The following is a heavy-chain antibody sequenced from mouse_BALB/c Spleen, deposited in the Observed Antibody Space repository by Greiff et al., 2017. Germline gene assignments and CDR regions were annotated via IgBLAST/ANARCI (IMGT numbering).Heavy chain of an antibody. Sequence: QVQLQQPGAELVMPGASVKMSCKASGYTLTDYWMHWVKQRPGQGLEWIGAIDTSDSYTSYNQKFKGKATLTVDESSSTAYMQLSSLTSEDSAVYYCARGADAMDYWGQGTSVTVSS. V-gene: IGHV1-69*01. CDR1: GYTLTDYW. J-gene: IGHJ4*01. CDR3: ARGADAMDY. CDR2: IDTSDSYT.